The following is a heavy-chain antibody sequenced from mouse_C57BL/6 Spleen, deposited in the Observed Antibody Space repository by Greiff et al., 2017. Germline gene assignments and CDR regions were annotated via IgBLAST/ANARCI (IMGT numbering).Heavy chain of an antibody. CDR3: ASIYYYGSSYGYFDY. CDR1: GYTFTDHT. J-gene: IGHJ2*01. D-gene: IGHD1-1*01. V-gene: IGHV1-78*01. CDR2: IYPRDGST. Sequence: QVQLQQSDAELVKPGASVKISCKVSGYTFTDHTIHWMKQRPEQGLEWIGYIYPRDGSTKYNEKFKGKATLTADKSSSTAYMQLNSLTSEDSAVYFCASIYYYGSSYGYFDYWGQGTTLTVSS.